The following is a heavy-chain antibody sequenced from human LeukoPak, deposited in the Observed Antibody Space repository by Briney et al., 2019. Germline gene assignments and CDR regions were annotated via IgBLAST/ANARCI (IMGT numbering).Heavy chain of an antibody. CDR3: AKGPKADFWSGYYGYYYYMDV. V-gene: IGHV3-23*01. J-gene: IGHJ6*03. CDR1: GFTFSSYA. D-gene: IGHD3-3*01. Sequence: TGGSLRLSCAASGFTFSSYAMSWVRQAPGKGLEWVSAISGSGGSTYYADSVKGRFTISRDNSKNTLYLQMNSLRAEDTAVHYCAKGPKADFWSGYYGYYYYMDVWGKGTTVTVSS. CDR2: ISGSGGST.